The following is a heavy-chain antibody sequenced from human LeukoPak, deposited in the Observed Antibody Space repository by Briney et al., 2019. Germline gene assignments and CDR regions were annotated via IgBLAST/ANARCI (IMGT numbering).Heavy chain of an antibody. J-gene: IGHJ4*02. V-gene: IGHV4-61*02. D-gene: IGHD3-16*02. CDR3: ARVGTAGTYRDNYFDF. Sequence: SQTLSLTCSVSGTSLNSGSRYWSWIRHPAGKGLEWVGRVYASGSTNYNPSLKSRVTISIDTSRNHFSLKMTSVTAADTAVYYCARVGTAGTYRDNYFDFWGQGALVTVSS. CDR2: VYASGST. CDR1: GTSLNSGSRY.